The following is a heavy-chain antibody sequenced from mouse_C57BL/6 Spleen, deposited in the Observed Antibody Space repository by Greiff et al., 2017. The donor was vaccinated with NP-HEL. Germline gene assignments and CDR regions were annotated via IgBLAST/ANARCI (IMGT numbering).Heavy chain of an antibody. Sequence: QVQLQQPGAELVKPGASVKLSCKASGYTFTSYWMHWVKQRPGRGLEWIGRIDPNSGGTKYNEKFKSKATLTVDKPSSTAYMQLSSLTSEDSAVYYCARSYYCSSPGGYAMDYWGQGTSVTVSS. CDR3: ARSYYCSSPGGYAMDY. J-gene: IGHJ4*01. CDR2: IDPNSGGT. D-gene: IGHD1-1*01. V-gene: IGHV1-72*01. CDR1: GYTFTSYW.